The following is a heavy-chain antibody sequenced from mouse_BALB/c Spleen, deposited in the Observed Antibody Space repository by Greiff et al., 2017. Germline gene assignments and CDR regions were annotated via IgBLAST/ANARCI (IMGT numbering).Heavy chain of an antibody. J-gene: IGHJ1*01. CDR2: ISSGGST. CDR3: ARFTTVVATRYFDV. V-gene: IGHV5-6-5*01. Sequence: VQLKESGGGLVKPGGSLKLSCAASGFTFSSYAMSWVRQTPEKRLEWVASISSGGSTYYPDSVKVRFTISRDNARNILYLQMSSLRSEDTAMYYCARFTTVVATRYFDVWGAGTTVTVSS. CDR1: GFTFSSYA. D-gene: IGHD1-1*01.